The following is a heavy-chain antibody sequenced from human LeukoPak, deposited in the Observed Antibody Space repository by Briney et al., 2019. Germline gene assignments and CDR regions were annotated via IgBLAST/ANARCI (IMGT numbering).Heavy chain of an antibody. D-gene: IGHD1-26*01. Sequence: PGGTLRLSCEASGFTFNTYGMSWVRQAPGKGLEWVSAISGSGGSTYYADSVKGRVTISRDNSKNTLYLQVNSLRVEDTAVYYCAKDRLGAMMYFDFWGQGTLVTVSS. V-gene: IGHV3-23*01. CDR3: AKDRLGAMMYFDF. CDR2: ISGSGGST. J-gene: IGHJ4*02. CDR1: GFTFNTYG.